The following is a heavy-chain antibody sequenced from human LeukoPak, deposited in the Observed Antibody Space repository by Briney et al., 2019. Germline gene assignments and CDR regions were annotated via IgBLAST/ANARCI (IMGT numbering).Heavy chain of an antibody. V-gene: IGHV3-33*01. D-gene: IGHD3-16*01. Sequence: GRSLRLSCAASGFTFSSYGMHWVRQAPGKGLEWVAVIWYDGSNKYYADSVKGRFTISRDNSKNTLYLQMNSLRAEDTAVYYCARDRSWGLGNYFDYWGQGTLVTVSS. CDR1: GFTFSSYG. J-gene: IGHJ4*02. CDR3: ARDRSWGLGNYFDY. CDR2: IWYDGSNK.